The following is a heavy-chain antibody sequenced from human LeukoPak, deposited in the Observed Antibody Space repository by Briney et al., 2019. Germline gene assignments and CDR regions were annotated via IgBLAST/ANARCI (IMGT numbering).Heavy chain of an antibody. D-gene: IGHD3-16*02. V-gene: IGHV3-30-3*01. CDR3: ARVSLGGVIVIRPFDY. J-gene: IGHJ4*02. CDR1: GFTFSSYA. Sequence: GGSLRLSCAASGFTFSSYAMHWVRQAPGKGLEWVAVISYDGSNKYYADSVKGRFTISRDNSKDTLYLQMNSLRAEDTAVYYCARVSLGGVIVIRPFDYWGQGTLVTVFS. CDR2: ISYDGSNK.